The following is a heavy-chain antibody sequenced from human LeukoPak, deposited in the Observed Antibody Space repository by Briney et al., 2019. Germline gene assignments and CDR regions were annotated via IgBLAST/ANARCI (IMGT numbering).Heavy chain of an antibody. CDR1: GGSISSGSYY. D-gene: IGHD3-10*01. Sequence: SQTLSLTCTVSGGSISSGSYYWSWIRQPAGKGLEWIGRIYTSGSTNYNSSLKSRVTISVDTSKNQFSLKLSSVTAADTAVYYCARYYGSGSYSHVFDIWGQGTMVTVSS. CDR3: ARYYGSGSYSHVFDI. V-gene: IGHV4-61*02. CDR2: IYTSGST. J-gene: IGHJ3*02.